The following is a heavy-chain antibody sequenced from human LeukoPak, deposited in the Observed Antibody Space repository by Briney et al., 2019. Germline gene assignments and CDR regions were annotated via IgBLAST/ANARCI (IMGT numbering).Heavy chain of an antibody. D-gene: IGHD4-11*01. V-gene: IGHV4-61*01. J-gene: IGHJ4*02. Sequence: PSETLSLTCTVSGGSISSSSYYWSWIRQPPGKGLEWIGYIYYSGSTNYNPSLKSRVTISVDTSKNQFSLKLSSVTAADTAVYYCARGVSDYSYFARYYFDYWGQGTLVTVSS. CDR1: GGSISSSSYY. CDR3: ARGVSDYSYFARYYFDY. CDR2: IYYSGST.